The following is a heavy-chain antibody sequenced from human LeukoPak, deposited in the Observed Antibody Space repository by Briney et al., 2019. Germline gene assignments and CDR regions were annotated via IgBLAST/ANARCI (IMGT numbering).Heavy chain of an antibody. J-gene: IGHJ1*01. Sequence: PSETLFLTCTVSGGSISSGSYYWSWIRQPAGKGLEWIGRIYTSGSTNYNPSLKSRVTISVDTSKNQFSLKLSSVTAADTAVYYCARGYCSGGSCGYFQHWGQGTLVTVSS. V-gene: IGHV4-61*02. CDR3: ARGYCSGGSCGYFQH. CDR2: IYTSGST. CDR1: GGSISSGSYY. D-gene: IGHD2-15*01.